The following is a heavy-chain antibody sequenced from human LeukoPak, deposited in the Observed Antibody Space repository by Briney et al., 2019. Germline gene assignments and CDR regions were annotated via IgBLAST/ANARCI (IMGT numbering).Heavy chain of an antibody. CDR1: GGTFSIYA. J-gene: IGHJ4*02. D-gene: IGHD3-16*01. Sequence: ASVTLSFTASGGTFSIYAISWARQAPGQGHGWMGGIIPIFGTANYAQKFQGRVTITADESTSTAYMELSSLRSEDTAVYYCAREEGQSLGFWGQGTLVTVSS. CDR3: AREEGQSLGF. CDR2: IIPIFGTA. V-gene: IGHV1-69*13.